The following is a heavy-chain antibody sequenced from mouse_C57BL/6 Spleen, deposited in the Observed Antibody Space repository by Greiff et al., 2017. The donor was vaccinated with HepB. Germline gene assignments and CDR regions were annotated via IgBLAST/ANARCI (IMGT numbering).Heavy chain of an antibody. V-gene: IGHV1-64*01. J-gene: IGHJ3*01. CDR3: ARGQLTSFAY. CDR1: GYTFTSYW. CDR2: IHPNSGST. Sequence: QVHVKQPGAELVKPGASVKLSCKASGYTFTSYWMHWVKQRPGQGLEWIGMIHPNSGSTNYNEKFKSKATLTVDKSSSTAYMQLSSLTSEDSAVYYCARGQLTSFAYWGQGTLVTVSA. D-gene: IGHD3-2*02.